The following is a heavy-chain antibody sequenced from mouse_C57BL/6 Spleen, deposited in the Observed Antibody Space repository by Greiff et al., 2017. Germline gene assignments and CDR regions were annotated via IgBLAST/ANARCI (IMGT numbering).Heavy chain of an antibody. Sequence: EVKVVESGGGLVKPGGSLKLSCAASGFTFSDYGMNWVRQAPEKGLEWVAYISSGSSTIYYADTVKGRFTISRDNAKNTLFLQMTSLRSEDTAMYYCSNHDGFAYWGQGTLVTVSA. J-gene: IGHJ3*01. D-gene: IGHD2-3*01. CDR3: SNHDGFAY. CDR1: GFTFSDYG. CDR2: ISSGSSTI. V-gene: IGHV5-17*01.